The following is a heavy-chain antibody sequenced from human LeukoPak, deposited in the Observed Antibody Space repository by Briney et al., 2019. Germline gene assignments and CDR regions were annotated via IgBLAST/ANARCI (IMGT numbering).Heavy chain of an antibody. CDR1: GFTFRSFG. Sequence: GGTLRLSCAASGFTFRSFGMSWVRQAPGKGLEWVSAISGSGGSTYYADSVKGRFTISRDNSKNTLYLQMNSLRAEDTAVYYCAKDHPGSGSYYPCWGQGTLVTVSS. CDR3: AKDHPGSGSYYPC. CDR2: ISGSGGST. J-gene: IGHJ4*02. D-gene: IGHD3-10*01. V-gene: IGHV3-23*01.